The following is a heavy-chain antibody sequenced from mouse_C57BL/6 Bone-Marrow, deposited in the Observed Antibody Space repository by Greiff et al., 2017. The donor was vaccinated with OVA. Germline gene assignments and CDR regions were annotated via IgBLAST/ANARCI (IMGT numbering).Heavy chain of an antibody. CDR2: IDPENGDT. J-gene: IGHJ2*01. V-gene: IGHV14-4*01. Sequence: EVQLQQSGAELVRPGASVKLSCTASGFNFKDDYMHWVKERPEKGLEWIGWIDPENGDTEYASKFKGKATITADTSSKTVYLHLSSLTSEDTAVYYCTTYRYWGQGTTLTVSS. CDR3: TTYRY. CDR1: GFNFKDDY.